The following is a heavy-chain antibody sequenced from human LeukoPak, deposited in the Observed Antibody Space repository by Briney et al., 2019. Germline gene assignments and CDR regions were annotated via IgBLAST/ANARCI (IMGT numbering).Heavy chain of an antibody. D-gene: IGHD2-21*01. CDR1: GFTFSRFS. V-gene: IGHV3-21*06. CDR3: ARGGTYCDGECYGTKC. CDR2: ITSSGSNT. J-gene: IGHJ4*02. Sequence: GGSLRLSCAASGFTFSRFSMNWVRQAPGKGLEWVSAITSSGSNTYYIDSVKGRFTISRDNAKNSLYLQMNSLRAEDTAVYYCARGGTYCDGECYGTKCWGQGTLVTVSS.